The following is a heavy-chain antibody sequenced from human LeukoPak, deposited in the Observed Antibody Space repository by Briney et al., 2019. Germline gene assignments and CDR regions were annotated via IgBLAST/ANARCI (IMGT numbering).Heavy chain of an antibody. CDR1: GYTFTNYG. J-gene: IGHJ4*02. Sequence: ASVKVSCKASGYTFTNYGFSWVRQAPGQGLEWMGWTSTHNGNKMYAQSLQGRVTVTTDTSTSTAHMELTSLRSDDTAVYYCARDLRRGSYYDGHYLDFWGQGTLVTVSS. V-gene: IGHV1-18*01. D-gene: IGHD3-10*01. CDR2: TSTHNGNK. CDR3: ARDLRRGSYYDGHYLDF.